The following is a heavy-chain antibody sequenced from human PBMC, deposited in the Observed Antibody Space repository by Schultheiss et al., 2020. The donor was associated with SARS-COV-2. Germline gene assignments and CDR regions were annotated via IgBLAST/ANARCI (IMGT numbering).Heavy chain of an antibody. Sequence: GGSLRLSCAACGFTFSSYDMHWVRQATGKGLEWVSAISGSGGSTYYADSVKGRFTISRDNSKNTLYLQMNSLRAEDTAVYYCARGRYYFDYWGQGTLVTVSS. CDR3: ARGRYYFDY. J-gene: IGHJ4*02. CDR2: ISGSGGST. V-gene: IGHV3-23*01. CDR1: GFTFSSYD.